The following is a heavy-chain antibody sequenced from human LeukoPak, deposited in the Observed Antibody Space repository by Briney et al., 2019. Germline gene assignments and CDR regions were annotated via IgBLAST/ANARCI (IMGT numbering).Heavy chain of an antibody. CDR1: GYTFTGNY. J-gene: IGHJ6*03. CDR3: ASFAISYYYMDV. D-gene: IGHD3-3*01. CDR2: INPNSGGT. V-gene: IGHV1-2*02. Sequence: ASVTLSRSASGYTFTGNYMHLVRQAPGQGLEWMGWINPNSGGTNYAQKFQGRVTMTRDTSISTAYMELRRLRPEDTAVYYCASFAISYYYMDVWGKGTTVTVSS.